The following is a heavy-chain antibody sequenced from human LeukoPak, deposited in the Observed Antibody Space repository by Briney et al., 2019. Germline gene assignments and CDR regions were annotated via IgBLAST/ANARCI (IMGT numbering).Heavy chain of an antibody. D-gene: IGHD6-13*01. V-gene: IGHV1-18*01. J-gene: IGHJ4*02. CDR2: ISAYNGNT. Sequence: ASVKVSCKASGGTFSSYAISWVRQAPGQGLEWMGWISAYNGNTNYAQKLQGRVTMTTDTPTSTAYMELRSLRSDDTAVYYCARVKTPSSSFWAYYFDYWGQGTLVTVSS. CDR1: GGTFSSYA. CDR3: ARVKTPSSSFWAYYFDY.